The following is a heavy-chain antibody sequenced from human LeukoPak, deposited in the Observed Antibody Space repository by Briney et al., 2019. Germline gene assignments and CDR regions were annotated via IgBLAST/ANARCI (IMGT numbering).Heavy chain of an antibody. CDR2: IYYSGST. Sequence: SETLFLTCTVSGGSISSYYWSWIRQPPGKGLEWIGYIYYSGSTNYNPSLKSRVTISVDTSKNQFSLKLSSVTAADTAVYYCARVSKSSGDYVHYYYGMDVWGQGTTVPVSS. V-gene: IGHV4-59*01. CDR3: ARVSKSSGDYVHYYYGMDV. D-gene: IGHD4-17*01. J-gene: IGHJ6*02. CDR1: GGSISSYY.